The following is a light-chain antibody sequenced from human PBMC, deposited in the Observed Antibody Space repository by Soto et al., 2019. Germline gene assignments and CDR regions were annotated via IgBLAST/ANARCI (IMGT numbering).Light chain of an antibody. V-gene: IGKV2-28*01. CDR1: QSLTHSSGYNY. CDR2: LGS. CDR3: MQPLQTLIT. J-gene: IGKJ5*01. Sequence: EIVLTQSPLSLFVSPGEPASISCRSSQSLTHSSGYNYLDWYLLKPGQPPQLLIYLGSNRGSGVPDRFSASASGTDFTLTISRVETDDAGFDFGMQPLQTLITFGQGTRLEIQ.